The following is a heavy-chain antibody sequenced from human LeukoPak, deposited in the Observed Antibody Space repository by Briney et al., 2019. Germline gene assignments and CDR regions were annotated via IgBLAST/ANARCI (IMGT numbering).Heavy chain of an antibody. CDR1: GFTFGDYA. CDR2: IRSKAYGGTT. J-gene: IGHJ4*02. Sequence: GGSLRLSCTASGFTFGDYAMSWFRQAPGKGLEWVGLIRSKAYGGTTDYAASVKGRFTISRDDSKSIAYLQMNSLKTEDTAVFYCSRGGVTTDYWGQGTLVTVSS. CDR3: SRGGVTTDY. D-gene: IGHD4-17*01. V-gene: IGHV3-49*03.